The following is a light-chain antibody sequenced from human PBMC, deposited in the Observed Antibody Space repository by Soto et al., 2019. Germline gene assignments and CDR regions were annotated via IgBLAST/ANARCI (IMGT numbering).Light chain of an antibody. CDR2: GAS. J-gene: IGKJ1*01. CDR1: QSVGIN. V-gene: IGKV3-15*01. CDR3: QQYTNSPRT. Sequence: EIVMTQSPATLSVSPGERATLSCRASQSVGINLAWYQQKSGQAPRLLIYGASTRATDLPVRFSGSGSGTEFTLTISSLQSEDFAVYYCQQYTNSPRTFGQGTKVEIK.